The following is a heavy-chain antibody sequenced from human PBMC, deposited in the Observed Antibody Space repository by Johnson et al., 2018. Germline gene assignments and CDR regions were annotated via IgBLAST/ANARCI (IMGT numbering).Heavy chain of an antibody. CDR2: ISYDGSQK. CDR3: TREARGTTGAFDI. D-gene: IGHD1-7*01. CDR1: TFTFSGYT. J-gene: IGHJ3*02. V-gene: IGHV3-30-3*01. Sequence: VQLVETGGGVVQPGRSXRLSCAASTFTFSGYTMHWVRQAPGKGLAWVAVISYDGSQKYYADSVKGRFTISRDNFKNTLYLQMNSLRPEATTIYYCTREARGTTGAFDIWGQGTMVTVSS.